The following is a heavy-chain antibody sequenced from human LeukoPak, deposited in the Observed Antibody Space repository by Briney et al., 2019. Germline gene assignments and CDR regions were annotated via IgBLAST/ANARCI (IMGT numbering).Heavy chain of an antibody. Sequence: GGSLRLSCAASGFTFSSYSMNWVRQAPGKGLEWVSYISSSSSTIYYADSVKGRFTISRDNAKNSLYLQMNSLRAEDTAVYYCARDQSAVAAAGYYFDYWGQGTLVTVSS. CDR3: ARDQSAVAAAGYYFDY. CDR1: GFTFSSYS. D-gene: IGHD6-13*01. V-gene: IGHV3-48*04. J-gene: IGHJ4*02. CDR2: ISSSSSTI.